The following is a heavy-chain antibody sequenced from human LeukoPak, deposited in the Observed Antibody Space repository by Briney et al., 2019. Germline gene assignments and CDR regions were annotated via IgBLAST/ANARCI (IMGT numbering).Heavy chain of an antibody. CDR3: ARGRAVYYYGSGNFVH. V-gene: IGHV4-34*01. CDR1: GGSFSGYY. D-gene: IGHD3-10*01. J-gene: IGHJ5*02. CDR2: INHSGST. Sequence: SETLSLTCAVYGGSFSGYYWSWIRQPPGKGLEWIGEINHSGSTNYNPSLKSRVTISVDTSKNQFSLKLSSVTAADTAVYYCARGRAVYYYGSGNFVHWGQGTLVTVSS.